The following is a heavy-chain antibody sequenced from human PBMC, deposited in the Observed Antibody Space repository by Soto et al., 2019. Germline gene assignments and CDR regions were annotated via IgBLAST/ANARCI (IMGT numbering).Heavy chain of an antibody. V-gene: IGHV4-4*07. CDR3: ARGGVAAGKGWFDP. D-gene: IGHD6-13*01. J-gene: IGHJ5*02. Sequence: SETLSLTCTVSGGSISSYYWSWIRQPAGKGLEWIGRIYTSGSTNYNPSLKSRVTMSVDTSKNQFSLKLSSVTATDTAVYYCARGGVAAGKGWFDPWGQGTLVTVS. CDR1: GGSISSYY. CDR2: IYTSGST.